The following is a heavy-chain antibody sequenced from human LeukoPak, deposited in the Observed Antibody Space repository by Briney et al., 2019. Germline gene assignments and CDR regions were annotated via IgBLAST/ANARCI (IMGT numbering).Heavy chain of an antibody. CDR3: ARARDHDAFDI. Sequence: GASVKVSCKASGGTFSSYTISWVRQAPGQGLEWMGRIIPILGIANYAQKFQGRVTINADKSTSTAYMELSSLRSEDTAVYYCARARDHDAFDIWGQGTMVTVSS. CDR2: IIPILGIA. V-gene: IGHV1-69*02. CDR1: GGTFSSYT. J-gene: IGHJ3*02.